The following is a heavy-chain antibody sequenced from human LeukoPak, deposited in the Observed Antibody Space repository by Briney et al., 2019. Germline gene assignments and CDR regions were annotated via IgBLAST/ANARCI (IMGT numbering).Heavy chain of an antibody. CDR2: INHSGST. V-gene: IGHV4-34*01. CDR3: ARHDGHYDFWSGYSQGSYGMDV. J-gene: IGHJ6*02. Sequence: SETLSLTCAVYGGSFSGYYWSWIRQPPGKGLEWIGEINHSGSTNYNPSLKSRVTISVDTSKNQFSLKLSSVTAADTAVYYCARHDGHYDFWSGYSQGSYGMDVWGQGTTVTVSS. D-gene: IGHD3-3*01. CDR1: GGSFSGYY.